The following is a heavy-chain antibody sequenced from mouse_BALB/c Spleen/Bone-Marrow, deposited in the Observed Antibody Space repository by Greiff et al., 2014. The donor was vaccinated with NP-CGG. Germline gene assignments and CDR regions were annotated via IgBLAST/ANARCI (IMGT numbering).Heavy chain of an antibody. CDR2: IDPANGNT. CDR3: ARYYYGSSYFDY. V-gene: IGHV14-3*02. CDR1: DFNIKDTY. D-gene: IGHD1-1*01. J-gene: IGHJ2*01. Sequence: EVKLVESGAELVKPGASVKLSCTASDFNIKDTYMHWVKQRPEQGLEWIGRIDPANGNTKYDPKFQGKATITADTSSNTAYQQLSSLTSEDTAVYYCARYYYGSSYFDYWGQGTTLTVSS.